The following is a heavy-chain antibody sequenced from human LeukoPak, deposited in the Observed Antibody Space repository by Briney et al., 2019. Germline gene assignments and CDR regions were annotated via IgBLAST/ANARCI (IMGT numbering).Heavy chain of an antibody. CDR1: GFNVSSNY. CDR2: IYSGGST. J-gene: IGHJ6*02. V-gene: IGHV3-66*01. CDR3: AKDWYVMDV. Sequence: GGSLRRSCAACGFNVSSNYMSWVRQAPGKGLEWVSVIYSGGSTYYADSVKGRFTISRDNSKNTVYLQMNSLRAEDTAVYYCAKDWYVMDVWGRGTTVTVSS.